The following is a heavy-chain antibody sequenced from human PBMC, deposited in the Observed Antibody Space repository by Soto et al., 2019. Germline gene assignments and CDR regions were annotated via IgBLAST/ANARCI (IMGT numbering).Heavy chain of an antibody. D-gene: IGHD2-2*01. CDR2: IFSNDEK. V-gene: IGHV2-26*01. J-gene: IGHJ5*02. CDR3: ALIKDCSRTDCYLASFDP. CDR1: GLSLSNGRLG. Sequence: GPPLVNPTESLTLTSTGSGLSLSNGRLGVSWIRQPPGKALEWLAHIFSNDEKSYSTSLKSRLTISKDTSRSQVVLTMTNMDHVDSATYYCALIKDCSRTDCYLASFDPWGQGTLVTVSS.